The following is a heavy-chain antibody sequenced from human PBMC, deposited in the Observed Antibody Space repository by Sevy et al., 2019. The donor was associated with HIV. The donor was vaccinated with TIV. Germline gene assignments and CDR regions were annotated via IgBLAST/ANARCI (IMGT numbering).Heavy chain of an antibody. CDR3: ARDHVKDGDLGDYYYFAMDV. CDR2: ISGSGDAI. Sequence: GSLRLSCAGSGFTLSDYYMSWIRQAPGKGLQWISYISGSGDAIYYADSVKGRFTISRDNAKNSVYLQMNSLRAEDTAVYYCARDHVKDGDLGDYYYFAMDVWGQGTTVTVSS. CDR1: GFTLSDYY. J-gene: IGHJ6*02. D-gene: IGHD4-17*01. V-gene: IGHV3-11*01.